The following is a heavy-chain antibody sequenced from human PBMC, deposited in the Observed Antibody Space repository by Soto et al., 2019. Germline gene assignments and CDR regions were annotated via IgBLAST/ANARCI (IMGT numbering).Heavy chain of an antibody. CDR2: IKQDGSEK. CDR1: GFTFSSYW. J-gene: IGHJ6*03. V-gene: IGHV3-7*01. CDR3: ARGLWFWYMDV. D-gene: IGHD3-10*01. Sequence: GGSLRLSCAASGFTFSSYWMSWVRQAPGKGLEWVANIKQDGSEKYYVDSVKGRFTIFRDNAKNSLYLQMNSLRAEDTAVYYCARGLWFWYMDVWGKGTTVTVSS.